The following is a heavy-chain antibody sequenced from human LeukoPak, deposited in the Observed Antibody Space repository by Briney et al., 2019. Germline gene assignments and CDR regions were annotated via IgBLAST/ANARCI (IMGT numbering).Heavy chain of an antibody. CDR1: GYTFTSYD. J-gene: IGHJ3*02. V-gene: IGHV1-8*01. CDR2: MNPNSGNT. Sequence: ASVKVSCKASGYTFTSYDINWVRQATGQGLEWMGWMNPNSGNTGYAQKFQGRVTITADKSTSTAYMELSSLRSEDTAVYYCASSEPPSGSYWSGGAFDIWGQGTMVTVSS. CDR3: ASSEPPSGSYWSGGAFDI. D-gene: IGHD3-10*01.